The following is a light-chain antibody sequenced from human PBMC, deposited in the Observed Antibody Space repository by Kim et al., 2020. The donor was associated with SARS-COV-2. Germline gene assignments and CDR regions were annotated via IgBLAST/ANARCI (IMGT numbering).Light chain of an antibody. V-gene: IGLV2-8*01. CDR3: SSYAGSNNYV. J-gene: IGLJ1*01. CDR2: EVD. Sequence: QSALTQPPSASGSPGQSVTIPCTGTSSDVGAYNYVSWYQQHAGKAPKLMICEVDKRPSGVPDRFSGSKSGNTASLTVSGLQAEDEADYYCSSYAGSNNYVFGTGTKVTVL. CDR1: SSDVGAYNY.